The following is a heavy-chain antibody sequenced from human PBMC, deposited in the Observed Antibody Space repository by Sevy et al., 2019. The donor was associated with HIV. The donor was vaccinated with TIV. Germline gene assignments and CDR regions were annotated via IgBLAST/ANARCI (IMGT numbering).Heavy chain of an antibody. V-gene: IGHV4-31*03. J-gene: IGHJ6*02. CDR2: IYHSGSS. D-gene: IGHD6-6*01. CDR3: ARVPVGSSPYYYAIDV. CDR1: GAAISSGGYY. Sequence: SETLSLTCTVSGAAISSGGYYWTWIRQHPGKGLEWIGNIYHSGSSFYNPSLKGRVVMSVVRSKNQFALNLTSLTAADTAVYYCARVPVGSSPYYYAIDVWGQGTSVTVSS.